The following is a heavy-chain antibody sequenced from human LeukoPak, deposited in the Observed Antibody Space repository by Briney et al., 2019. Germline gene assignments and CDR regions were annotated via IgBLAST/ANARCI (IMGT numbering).Heavy chain of an antibody. J-gene: IGHJ4*02. CDR2: IFYSGST. D-gene: IGHD1-26*01. CDR3: ARDATVGATILFDY. V-gene: IGHV4-39*07. Sequence: MASETLSLTCTVSGGSISTSSYYWGWVRQPPGKGLEWIGNIFYSGSTYYSPSLKSRVTISVDTSKNQFSLKLSSVTAADTAVYYCARDATVGATILFDYWGQGTLVTVSS. CDR1: GGSISTSSYY.